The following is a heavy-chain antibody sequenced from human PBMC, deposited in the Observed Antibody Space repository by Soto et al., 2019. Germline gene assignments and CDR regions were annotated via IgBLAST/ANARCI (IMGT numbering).Heavy chain of an antibody. CDR2: INPSGGST. Sequence: ASVTVSCKASGYTFTSYYMHWVRQAPGQGLEWMGIINPSGGSTSYAQKFQGRVTMTRDTSTSTVYMELSSLRSEDTAVYYCARALLLELLDYWGQGTLVTVSS. CDR3: ARALLLELLDY. CDR1: GYTFTSYY. D-gene: IGHD3-3*01. J-gene: IGHJ4*02. V-gene: IGHV1-46*01.